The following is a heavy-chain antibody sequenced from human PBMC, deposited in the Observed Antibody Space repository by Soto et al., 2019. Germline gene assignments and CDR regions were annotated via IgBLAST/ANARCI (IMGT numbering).Heavy chain of an antibody. V-gene: IGHV3-23*01. J-gene: IGHJ6*02. CDR1: GFTFSSYA. CDR2: ISSGAGT. CDR3: ARGYCSGGSCSPGGMDV. D-gene: IGHD2-15*01. Sequence: PGGSLRLSCAASGFTFSSYAMSWVRQVPGKGLEWVSAISSGAGTYYVDSVKGRFTISRDNSKNTLYLQMNSLRAEDTAVYYCARGYCSGGSCSPGGMDVWGQGTKVTVSS.